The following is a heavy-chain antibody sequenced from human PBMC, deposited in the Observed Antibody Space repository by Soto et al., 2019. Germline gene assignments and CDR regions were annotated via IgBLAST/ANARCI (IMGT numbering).Heavy chain of an antibody. CDR1: GYSFTSYW. V-gene: IGHV5-51*01. Sequence: GESLKISCKGSGYSFTSYWIGWVRQMPGKGLEWMGIIYPGDSDTRYSPSFQGQVTISADKSISTAYLQWSSLKASDTAMYYCARQGRETVAGTFWYYGMDVWGQGTKVTVSS. D-gene: IGHD6-19*01. CDR2: IYPGDSDT. J-gene: IGHJ6*02. CDR3: ARQGRETVAGTFWYYGMDV.